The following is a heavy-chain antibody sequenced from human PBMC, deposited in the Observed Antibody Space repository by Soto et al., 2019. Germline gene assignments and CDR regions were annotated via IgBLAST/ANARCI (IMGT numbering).Heavy chain of an antibody. CDR3: ARSHIVPRLLMYPYDY. J-gene: IGHJ4*02. CDR2: VHNSGST. CDR1: GGSISSHY. Sequence: SETLSLTCTVSGGSISSHYWSWIRQPPGKRLEWIGYVHNSGSTNYNPSLKSRVTTAVDTSKNQFSLRLSSVTAADTAVYYCARSHIVPRLLMYPYDYWGQGTLVTVSS. D-gene: IGHD6-6*01. V-gene: IGHV4-59*08.